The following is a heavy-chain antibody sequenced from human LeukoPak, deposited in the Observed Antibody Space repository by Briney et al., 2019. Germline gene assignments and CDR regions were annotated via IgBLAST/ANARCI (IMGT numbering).Heavy chain of an antibody. CDR3: AKGFSESGYDDFGY. CDR1: GFTFSTYT. D-gene: IGHD5-12*01. J-gene: IGHJ4*02. CDR2: ISGSGGST. Sequence: GGSLRLSCAASGFTFSTYTMNWVRQAPGKGLEWVSAISGSGGSTYYADSVKGRFTISRDNSKNTLYLQMNSLRAEDTAVYYCAKGFSESGYDDFGYWGQGTLVTVSS. V-gene: IGHV3-23*01.